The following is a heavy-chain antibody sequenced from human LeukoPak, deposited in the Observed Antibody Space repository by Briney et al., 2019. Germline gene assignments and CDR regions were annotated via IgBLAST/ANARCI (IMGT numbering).Heavy chain of an antibody. Sequence: GGSLRLSCAASGFTFSSYAMSWVRQAPGKGLEWVSATSGSGGSTYYADSVKGRFTISRDNSKNTLYLQMNSLRAEDTAVYYCAAHWYYYGSGSYYQALLYWGQGTLVTVSS. CDR2: TSGSGGST. CDR1: GFTFSSYA. CDR3: AAHWYYYGSGSYYQALLY. V-gene: IGHV3-23*01. D-gene: IGHD3-10*01. J-gene: IGHJ4*02.